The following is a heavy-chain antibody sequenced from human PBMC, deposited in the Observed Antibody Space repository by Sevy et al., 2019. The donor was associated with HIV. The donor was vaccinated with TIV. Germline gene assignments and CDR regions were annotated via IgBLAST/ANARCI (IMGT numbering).Heavy chain of an antibody. D-gene: IGHD6-19*01. CDR1: GFSISPYA. J-gene: IGHJ4*02. CDR2: MSYDGSTR. V-gene: IGHV3-30*09. CDR3: ARDAGYSTGWYAGY. Sequence: GGSLRLSCAASGFSISPYAFHWVRQAPGKGLEWEALMSYDGSTRYYADSAKGRFAISKDNSKNTLYLRMNSLRIEDTAIYYCARDAGYSTGWYAGYWGQGTLVTVSS.